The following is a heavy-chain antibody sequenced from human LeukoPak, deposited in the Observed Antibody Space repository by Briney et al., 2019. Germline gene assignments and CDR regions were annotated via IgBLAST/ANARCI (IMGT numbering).Heavy chain of an antibody. J-gene: IGHJ4*02. CDR3: ARDPPLGSCSTISCPHLDY. V-gene: IGHV3-21*01. Sequence: AGGSLRLSCAGSGFTFSRYSMNWVRQAPGKGLEWVSSISSSSSFIYYAGSVKGRFTISRDNAKNSLYLQMNSLRAEDTAVYYCARDPPLGSCSTISCPHLDYWGQGTLVTVSS. D-gene: IGHD2-2*01. CDR1: GFTFSRYS. CDR2: ISSSSSFI.